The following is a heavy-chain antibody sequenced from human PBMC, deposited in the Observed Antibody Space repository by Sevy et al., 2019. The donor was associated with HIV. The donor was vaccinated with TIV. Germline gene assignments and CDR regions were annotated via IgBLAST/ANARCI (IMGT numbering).Heavy chain of an antibody. J-gene: IGHJ5*02. CDR3: ARDRDYYDSSGYYSNWFDP. CDR2: IWYDGSNK. Sequence: GGSLRLSCAASGFTFSSYGMHWVRQAPGKGLEWVAVIWYDGSNKYYADSVKGRFTISRDNSKNTLYLQMNSLRAEDTAVYYCARDRDYYDSSGYYSNWFDPWGQGTLVTVSS. V-gene: IGHV3-33*01. CDR1: GFTFSSYG. D-gene: IGHD3-22*01.